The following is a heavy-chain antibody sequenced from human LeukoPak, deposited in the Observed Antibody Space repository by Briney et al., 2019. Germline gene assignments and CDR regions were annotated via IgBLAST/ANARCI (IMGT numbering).Heavy chain of an antibody. CDR3: ARDRQYQRDAFDI. Sequence: GASVKVSCKASGYTFTSYGISWVRQAPGQGLEWMGWISAYNGNTNYAQKLQGRVTTTTDTSTSTAYMELRSLRSDGTAVYYCARDRQYQRDAFDIWGQGTMVTVSS. CDR1: GYTFTSYG. D-gene: IGHD2-2*01. CDR2: ISAYNGNT. J-gene: IGHJ3*02. V-gene: IGHV1-18*01.